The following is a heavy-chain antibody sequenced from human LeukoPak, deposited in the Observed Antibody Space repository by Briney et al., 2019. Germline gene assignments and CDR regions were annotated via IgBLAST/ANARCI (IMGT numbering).Heavy chain of an antibody. CDR3: ARPPLYYDSSGGPDY. V-gene: IGHV3-7*01. Sequence: PGGSLRLSCAASGFTFSSYWMSWVRQAPGEGLEWVANIKQDGSEKYYVDSVKGRFTISRDNAKNSLYLQMNSLRAEDTAVYYCARPPLYYDSSGGPDYWGQGTLVTVSS. J-gene: IGHJ4*02. D-gene: IGHD3-22*01. CDR2: IKQDGSEK. CDR1: GFTFSSYW.